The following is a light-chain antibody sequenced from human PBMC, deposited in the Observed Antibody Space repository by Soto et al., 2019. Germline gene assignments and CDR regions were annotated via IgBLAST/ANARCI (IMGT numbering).Light chain of an antibody. J-gene: IGKJ1*01. Sequence: DIVLTQSPGTLSLSPGERATLSCRASQNVYSNYLAWYQQKPDHAPRLLIYAAFVRATGIPDRFSGSGSGTDFTLTISGLEPEDFAVYYCQQYDSSPRTFGQGTKVDIK. CDR3: QQYDSSPRT. V-gene: IGKV3-20*01. CDR1: QNVYSNY. CDR2: AAF.